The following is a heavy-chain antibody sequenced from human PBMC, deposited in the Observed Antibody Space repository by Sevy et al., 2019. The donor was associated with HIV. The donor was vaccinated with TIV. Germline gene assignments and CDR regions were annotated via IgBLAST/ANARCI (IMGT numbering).Heavy chain of an antibody. J-gene: IGHJ4*02. CDR2: ISSSSSYI. V-gene: IGHV3-21*01. D-gene: IGHD2-21*02. Sequence: GGSLRLSCAASGFTFSSYSMNWVRQAPGKGLEWVSSISSSSSYIYYAYSVKGRFTISRDNAKNSLYLQMNSLRAEDTAVYYCARGGTRGDYDSDYWGQGTLVTVSS. CDR3: ARGGTRGDYDSDY. CDR1: GFTFSSYS.